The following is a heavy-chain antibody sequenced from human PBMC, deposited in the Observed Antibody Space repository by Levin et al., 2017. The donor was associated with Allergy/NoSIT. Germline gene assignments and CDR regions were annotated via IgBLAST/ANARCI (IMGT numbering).Heavy chain of an antibody. Sequence: GESLKISCAASGFTFSSYWMSWVRQAPGKGLEWVANIKQDGSEKYYVDSVKGRFTISRDNAKNSLYLQMNSLRAEDTAVYYCARALGIEMALWDYWGQGTLVTVSS. CDR3: ARALGIEMALWDY. D-gene: IGHD5-24*01. CDR2: IKQDGSEK. CDR1: GFTFSSYW. J-gene: IGHJ4*02. V-gene: IGHV3-7*01.